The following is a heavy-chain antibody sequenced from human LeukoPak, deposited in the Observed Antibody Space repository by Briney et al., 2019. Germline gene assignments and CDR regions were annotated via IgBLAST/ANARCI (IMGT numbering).Heavy chain of an antibody. V-gene: IGHV3-23*01. CDR1: GGTFSSYA. CDR3: AKVETAAAATLRGFDY. Sequence: PGGSLRLSSAAAGGTFSSYAMSWGPQAPGEGLEGVSRIGGSGGSTYYADSLKSRFTISRDNSKNTLYLQMISLRAADTAVYYCAKVETAAAATLRGFDYWGQGTLVTVSS. J-gene: IGHJ4*02. D-gene: IGHD6-13*01. CDR2: IGGSGGST.